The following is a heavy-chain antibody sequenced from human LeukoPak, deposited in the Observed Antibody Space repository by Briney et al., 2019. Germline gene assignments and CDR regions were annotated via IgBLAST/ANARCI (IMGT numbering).Heavy chain of an antibody. CDR2: ISYSGST. V-gene: IGHV4-39*01. J-gene: IGHJ3*02. D-gene: IGHD3-22*01. Sequence: SETLSLTCTDSGGSIRSSSYYWGWIRQPPGKGLEWIGSISYSGSTYYNPSLKSRVTISVDTSRNQFSLELSSVTAADTAVYYCAAYDSSGHDAFDIWGQGTMVTVSS. CDR3: AAYDSSGHDAFDI. CDR1: GGSIRSSSYY.